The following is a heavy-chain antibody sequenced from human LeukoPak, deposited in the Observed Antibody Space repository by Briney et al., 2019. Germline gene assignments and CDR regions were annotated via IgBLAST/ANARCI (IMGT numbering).Heavy chain of an antibody. CDR1: GGTFSSYA. CDR3: ARDSRRGSTSFYEEYCYYYMDV. J-gene: IGHJ6*03. Sequence: GSSVKVSCKASGGTFSSYAISWVRQAPGQGLEWMGGIIPFFGTANYAQKFQGRVTITTDESTSTAYMELSSLRSEDTAVYYCARDSRRGSTSFYEEYCYYYMDVWCKGTTVTVSS. CDR2: IIPFFGTA. V-gene: IGHV1-69*05. D-gene: IGHD2-2*01.